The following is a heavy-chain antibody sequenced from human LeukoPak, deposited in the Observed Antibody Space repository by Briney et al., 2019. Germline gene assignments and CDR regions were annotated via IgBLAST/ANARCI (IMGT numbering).Heavy chain of an antibody. CDR2: IYYSGST. CDR1: GGSISSYY. Sequence: SETLSLTCTVSGGSISSYYWSWIRQPPGKGLEWIGYIYYSGSTNYNPSLKSRVTISVDTSKNQFSLKLSSVTAADTAVYYCARDLSGYCSSTSCYYGMDVWGKRTTVTVSS. CDR3: ARDLSGYCSSTSCYYGMDV. D-gene: IGHD2-2*03. V-gene: IGHV4-59*01. J-gene: IGHJ6*04.